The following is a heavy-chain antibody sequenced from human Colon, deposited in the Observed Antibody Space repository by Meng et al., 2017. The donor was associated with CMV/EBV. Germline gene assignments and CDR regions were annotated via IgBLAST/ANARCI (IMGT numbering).Heavy chain of an antibody. D-gene: IGHD3-16*02. CDR2: ICYTGIT. CDR1: GVSISTTNYC. J-gene: IGHJ5*02. V-gene: IGHV4-39*07. Sequence: GSLRLSCSVSGVSISTTNYCWGWIRQPPGKGLEWIGSICYTGITYYNPSLKSRVTISVDTSKNQFSLRLSSVTAADTAVYYCARVSKGRLDPWGQGTLVTVSS. CDR3: ARVSKGRLDP.